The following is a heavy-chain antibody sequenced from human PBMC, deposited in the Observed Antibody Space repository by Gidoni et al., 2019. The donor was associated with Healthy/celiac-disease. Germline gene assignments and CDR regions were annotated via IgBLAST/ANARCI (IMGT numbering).Heavy chain of an antibody. CDR1: GGSISSYY. J-gene: IGHJ3*02. CDR2: IYYSGST. Sequence: QVQLQESGPGLVKPSETLSLTCTVSGGSISSYYWSWIRQPPGKGLEWIGYIYYSGSTNYNPSLKSRVTISVDTSKNQFSLKLSSVTAADTAVYYCARERMMAVAGNGDAFDIWGQGTMVTVSS. V-gene: IGHV4-59*01. D-gene: IGHD6-19*01. CDR3: ARERMMAVAGNGDAFDI.